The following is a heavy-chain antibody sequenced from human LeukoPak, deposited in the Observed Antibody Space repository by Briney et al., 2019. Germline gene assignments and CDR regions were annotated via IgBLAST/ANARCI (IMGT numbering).Heavy chain of an antibody. CDR2: IRSKAYGGTT. J-gene: IGHJ4*02. Sequence: GGTLRLSCAASGFTFTNYAMSWVRQAPGKGLEWVGFIRSKAYGGTTEYAASVKGRFTISRDDSKSIAYLQMNSLKTEDTAVYYCTRERYYYDSSGYFEHDYFDYWGQGTLVTVSS. D-gene: IGHD3-22*01. V-gene: IGHV3-49*04. CDR1: GFTFTNYA. CDR3: TRERYYYDSSGYFEHDYFDY.